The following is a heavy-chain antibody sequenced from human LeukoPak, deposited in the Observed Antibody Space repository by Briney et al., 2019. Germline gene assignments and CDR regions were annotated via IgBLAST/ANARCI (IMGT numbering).Heavy chain of an antibody. V-gene: IGHV3-23*01. CDR1: GFTFSSYA. Sequence: GGSLRLSCAGSGFTFSSYAMSWVRQAPGKGLEWVSAISGSGGSTYYADSVKGRFTISRDNSKNTLYLQMNSLRADDTAVYYCAKDASLTGYSSGWYSALDYWGQGTLVTASS. J-gene: IGHJ4*02. D-gene: IGHD6-19*01. CDR2: ISGSGGST. CDR3: AKDASLTGYSSGWYSALDY.